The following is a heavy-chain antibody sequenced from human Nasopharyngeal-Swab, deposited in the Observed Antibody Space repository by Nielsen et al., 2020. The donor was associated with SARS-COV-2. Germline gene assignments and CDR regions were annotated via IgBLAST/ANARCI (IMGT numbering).Heavy chain of an antibody. CDR2: IWYDGSNK. Sequence: WIRQPPGKGLEWVAVIWYDGSNKYYVDSVKGRFTISRDNSKNTLYLQMNSLRAEDTAVYYCARDGSSLRYFDWLPRGAFDYWGQGTLVTVSS. V-gene: IGHV3-33*01. J-gene: IGHJ4*02. CDR3: ARDGSSLRYFDWLPRGAFDY. D-gene: IGHD3-9*01.